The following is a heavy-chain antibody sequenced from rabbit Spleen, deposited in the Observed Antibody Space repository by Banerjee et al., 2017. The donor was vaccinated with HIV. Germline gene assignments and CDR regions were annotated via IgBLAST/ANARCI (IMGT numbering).Heavy chain of an antibody. J-gene: IGHJ4*01. Sequence: QSLEESGGDLVKPGASLTLTCTASGFSFSSGYDMCWVRQAPGKGPEWIACIGTGDGHTYYTSWAKGRFTISRSTSLNTVALQMTSLTAADTATYFCARGFYTYDDYADFYGYYFNLWGPGTLVTVS. CDR2: IGTGDGHT. CDR3: ARGFYTYDDYADFYGYYFNL. D-gene: IGHD2-1*01. V-gene: IGHV1S40*01. CDR1: GFSFSSGYD.